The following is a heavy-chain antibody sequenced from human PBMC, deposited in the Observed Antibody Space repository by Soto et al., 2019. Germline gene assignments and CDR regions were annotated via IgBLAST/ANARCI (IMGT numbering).Heavy chain of an antibody. CDR3: ARGRYFATTHRQWWYFDF. D-gene: IGHD3-10*01. CDR2: ISPANGDK. J-gene: IGHJ2*01. V-gene: IGHV1-18*01. CDR1: GYTFITNG. Sequence: QVELVQSGPEVKRPGASVKVSCKTSGYTFITNGINWVRQAPGQGLEWMGWISPANGDKKYAQKFKDRVTLTSETSTDPVSMELTNLRSDDTAVSCCARGRYFATTHRQWWYFDFWGRGTLVTVSS.